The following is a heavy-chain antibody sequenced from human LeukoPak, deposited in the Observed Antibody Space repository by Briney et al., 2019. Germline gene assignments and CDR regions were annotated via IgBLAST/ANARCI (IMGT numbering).Heavy chain of an antibody. CDR3: AREGQQLVLGGMDV. Sequence: ASVKVSCKTSGYTFTDFYIHWVRQAPGQGPEWMGWINPNSGGTYYAQKFQGRVTMTRDTSISTAYMELSRLRSDDTAVYYCAREGQQLVLGGMDVWGQGTTVTVSS. CDR1: GYTFTDFY. D-gene: IGHD6-13*01. V-gene: IGHV1-2*02. CDR2: INPNSGGT. J-gene: IGHJ6*02.